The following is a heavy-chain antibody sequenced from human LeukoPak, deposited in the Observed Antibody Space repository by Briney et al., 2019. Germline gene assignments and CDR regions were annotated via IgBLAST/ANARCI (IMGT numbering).Heavy chain of an antibody. CDR2: INPNSGGT. Sequence: ASVKVSCKASGYTFTDYYLHWVRQAPGQGLEWMGWINPNSGGTDYAQKFQGRVTLTRDTSISTAYMELSRLRSDDTAVYYCARKALQQWEVFNFDYWGQGTLVTVSS. J-gene: IGHJ4*02. CDR1: GYTFTDYY. V-gene: IGHV1-2*02. D-gene: IGHD1-26*01. CDR3: ARKALQQWEVFNFDY.